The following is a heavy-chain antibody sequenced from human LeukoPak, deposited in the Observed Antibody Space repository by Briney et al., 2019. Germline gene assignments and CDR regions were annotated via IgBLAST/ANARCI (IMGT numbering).Heavy chain of an antibody. Sequence: GGSLRLSCAASGFTFSSYVMHWVCQAPGKGLEWVAFIRYDGTNRYYADSVKGRFTISRDNSKNTLYLQMNSLRAEDTAVYYCAKSTIVGATVDAFDIWGQGTMVTVSS. CDR1: GFTFSSYV. J-gene: IGHJ3*02. CDR3: AKSTIVGATVDAFDI. D-gene: IGHD1-26*01. CDR2: IRYDGTNR. V-gene: IGHV3-30*02.